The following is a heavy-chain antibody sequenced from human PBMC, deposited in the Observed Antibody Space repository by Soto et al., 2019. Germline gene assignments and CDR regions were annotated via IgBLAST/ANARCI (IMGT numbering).Heavy chain of an antibody. J-gene: IGHJ4*02. D-gene: IGHD4-17*01. Sequence: GGSLKLSCAASGFPFSNYAMTWVRQAPGKGLEWVSVISGSGGTQYYAASVKGRFTISRDNSKNTLYLQMNSLRADDTAVYYCAKRLATVTNFDYWGQGTLVTVSS. CDR2: ISGSGGTQ. CDR1: GFPFSNYA. V-gene: IGHV3-23*01. CDR3: AKRLATVTNFDY.